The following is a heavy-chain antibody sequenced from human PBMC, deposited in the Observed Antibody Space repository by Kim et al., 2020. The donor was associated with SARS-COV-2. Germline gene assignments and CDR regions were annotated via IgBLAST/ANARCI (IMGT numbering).Heavy chain of an antibody. J-gene: IGHJ6*02. Sequence: GGTKYAQKFQGRVTMTRDTYISTAYMELSRLRSDDTAVYYCARDLHGMDVWGQGTTVTVSS. CDR2: GGT. V-gene: IGHV1-2*02. CDR3: ARDLHGMDV.